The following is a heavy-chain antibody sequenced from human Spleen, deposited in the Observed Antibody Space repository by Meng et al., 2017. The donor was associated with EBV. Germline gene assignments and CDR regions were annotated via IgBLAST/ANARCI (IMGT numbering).Heavy chain of an antibody. J-gene: IGHJ4*02. CDR2: VIHSGNT. Sequence: QVQLQQWGAGLLKPSETLSLPCAVYGESFSAYYWRWIRQPPGRGLEWIGDVIHSGNTSYSPSLKSRVTISVDTSKSQFSLKLRSMTAADTAVYYCATGWGKANYWGQGTLVTVSS. CDR1: GESFSAYY. V-gene: IGHV4-34*12. CDR3: ATGWGKANY. D-gene: IGHD3-16*01.